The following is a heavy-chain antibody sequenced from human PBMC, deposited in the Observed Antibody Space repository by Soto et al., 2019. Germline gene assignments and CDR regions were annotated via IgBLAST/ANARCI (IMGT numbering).Heavy chain of an antibody. CDR2: IIPIFGTA. V-gene: IGHV1-69*01. J-gene: IGHJ6*02. CDR1: RGRLRRYS. Sequence: SVEVLCKAPRGRLRRYSISSVRPGPGQGLEWMGGIIPIFGTANYAQRFQGRVTITADESTSTAYIELSSLRSEDTAAYYCASGYYPSSSWYSSEDYGMDVWGQARTVYVS. CDR3: ASGYYPSSSWYSSEDYGMDV. D-gene: IGHD6-13*01.